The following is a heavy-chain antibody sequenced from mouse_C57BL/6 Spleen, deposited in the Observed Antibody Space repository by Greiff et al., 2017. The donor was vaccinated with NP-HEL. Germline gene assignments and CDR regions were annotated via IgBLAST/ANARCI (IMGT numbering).Heavy chain of an antibody. CDR1: GYTFTDYY. Sequence: VQLQQSGPELVKPGASVKISCKASGYTFTDYYMNWVKQSHGKSLEWIGDINPNNGGTSYNQKFKGKATLTVDKSSSTAYMELRSLTSEDSAVYYCAREGGNYVRFAYWGQGTLVTVSA. CDR2: INPNNGGT. CDR3: AREGGNYVRFAY. V-gene: IGHV1-26*01. J-gene: IGHJ3*01. D-gene: IGHD2-1*01.